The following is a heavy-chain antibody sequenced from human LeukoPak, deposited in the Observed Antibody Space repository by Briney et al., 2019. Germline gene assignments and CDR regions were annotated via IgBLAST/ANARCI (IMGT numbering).Heavy chain of an antibody. J-gene: IGHJ6*02. V-gene: IGHV3-23*01. CDR2: ISGSGVST. Sequence: GGSLRLSCAASGFTFSSYAMSWVRQAPGKGLEWVSAISGSGVSTYYVDSVKGRFTISRDNSENTLYLQMNSLRAEDTAVYYCAKGQVVAGFASSYYYYAMDVWGQGTTVTVSS. CDR3: AKGQVVAGFASSYYYYAMDV. D-gene: IGHD6-19*01. CDR1: GFTFSSYA.